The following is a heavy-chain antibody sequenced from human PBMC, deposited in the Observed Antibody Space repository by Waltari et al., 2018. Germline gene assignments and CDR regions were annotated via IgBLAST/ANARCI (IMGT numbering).Heavy chain of an antibody. V-gene: IGHV5-51*03. D-gene: IGHD2-2*03. J-gene: IGHJ5*02. CDR2: VYPGTSDT. Sequence: EVQVVQSGAEVKKPGESLKISCMGSGYNFATYWIAWVRQMPGKGLEWMGIVYPGTSDTRYSPAFQGLVTISADKSISTAYRQWSSVKASDTAMYYCARAGLGSEAWFDPWGQGTLVIVSS. CDR1: GYNFATYW. CDR3: ARAGLGSEAWFDP.